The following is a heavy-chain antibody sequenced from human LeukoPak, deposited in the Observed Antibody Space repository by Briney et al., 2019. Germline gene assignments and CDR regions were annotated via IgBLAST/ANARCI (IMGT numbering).Heavy chain of an antibody. CDR3: ARGRVVPSPQRYFDL. D-gene: IGHD2-8*01. CDR2: INLSGST. J-gene: IGHJ2*01. Sequence: PSETLSLTCAVYGGSFSGYYWSWIRQPPGKGLEWIGEINLSGSTNYNPSLKSRVTISVDTSKNQFSLKLSSVTAADTAVYYCARGRVVPSPQRYFDLWGRGTLVTVSS. CDR1: GGSFSGYY. V-gene: IGHV4-34*01.